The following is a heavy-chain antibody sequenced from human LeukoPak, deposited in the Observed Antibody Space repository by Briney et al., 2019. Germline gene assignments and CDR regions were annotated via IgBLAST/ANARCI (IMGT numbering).Heavy chain of an antibody. Sequence: SETLSLTCTVSGDSISTYFWSWIRQPAGKGLEWIGRLYPSGSTTYNPSLRSRVTMSVDTSKNHFSLKMNSVTAADTAVYYCARLISYYGMDVWGQGTTVTVSS. CDR3: ARLISYYGMDV. J-gene: IGHJ6*02. D-gene: IGHD3-16*01. V-gene: IGHV4-4*07. CDR1: GDSISTYF. CDR2: LYPSGST.